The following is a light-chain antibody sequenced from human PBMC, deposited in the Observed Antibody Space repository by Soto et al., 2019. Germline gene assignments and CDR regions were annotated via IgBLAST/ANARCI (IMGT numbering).Light chain of an antibody. CDR2: WAS. V-gene: IGKV4-1*01. Sequence: DIVMTQSPDSLAVSLGERATINCKSSQSVLYSPNNKNYLAWYQQKPGQPPKLLIYWASIRESGVPDRFSGSGSVTDFTLTISSLQAEDVAVYYCQQYYSALLTFGPGTKVDIK. J-gene: IGKJ3*01. CDR1: QSVLYSPNNKNY. CDR3: QQYYSALLT.